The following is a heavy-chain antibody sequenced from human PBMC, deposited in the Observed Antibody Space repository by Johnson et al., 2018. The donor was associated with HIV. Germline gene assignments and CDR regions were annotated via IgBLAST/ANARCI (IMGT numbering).Heavy chain of an antibody. CDR1: GFTFSIYA. D-gene: IGHD5-18*01. CDR2: ISYDGSNK. J-gene: IGHJ3*02. V-gene: IGHV3-30-3*01. Sequence: QVQLVESGGGLVQPGGSLRLSCAASGFTFSIYAMIWVRQAPGKGLEWVAVISYDGSNKYYADSVKGRFTISRDNSKNTLYLKMNSLRAEDTAVYYCARGQGGIQLWFDGFDIWGQGTMVTVSS. CDR3: ARGQGGIQLWFDGFDI.